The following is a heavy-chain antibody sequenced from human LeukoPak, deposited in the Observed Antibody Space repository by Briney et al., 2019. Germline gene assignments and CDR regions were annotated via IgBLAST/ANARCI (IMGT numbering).Heavy chain of an antibody. Sequence: KPSETLSLTCTVSGGSISNYYCSWIRQPAGKGLEWIGRIYTSGGTVYNPSLKSRVTMSVDTSKNQFSLKLTSVTAADTAVYYCARGVFYYDSSGRGYYFDYWGQGTLVTVSS. CDR3: ARGVFYYDSSGRGYYFDY. J-gene: IGHJ4*02. CDR2: IYTSGGT. V-gene: IGHV4-4*07. CDR1: GGSISNYY. D-gene: IGHD3-22*01.